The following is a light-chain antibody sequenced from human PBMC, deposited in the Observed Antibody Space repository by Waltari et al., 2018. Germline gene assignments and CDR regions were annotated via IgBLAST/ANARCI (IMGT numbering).Light chain of an antibody. V-gene: IGLV3-9*01. J-gene: IGLJ3*02. CDR1: NIGRKD. Sequence: SYELTQPLSVSVALGQTARITCGGNNIGRKDVHWYQQKPGQAPVLVNRPSGIRERFSRANPGNTATLTISRAQAGDEADYYCQVYDSNTWVFGGGTKLTVL. CDR3: QVYDSNTWV.